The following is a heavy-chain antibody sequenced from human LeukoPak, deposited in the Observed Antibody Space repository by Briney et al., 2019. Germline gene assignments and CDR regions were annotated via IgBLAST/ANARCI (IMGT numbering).Heavy chain of an antibody. Sequence: PSETLSLTCTVSGGSLSSYYWSWIRQPPGKGLEWIGYIYYSGSTNYNPSLKSRVTISVDTSKNQFSLKLSSVTAADTAVYYCARSGKMYGSGSYPDYWGQGTLVTVSS. CDR3: ARSGKMYGSGSYPDY. J-gene: IGHJ4*02. CDR2: IYYSGST. V-gene: IGHV4-59*01. CDR1: GGSLSSYY. D-gene: IGHD3-10*01.